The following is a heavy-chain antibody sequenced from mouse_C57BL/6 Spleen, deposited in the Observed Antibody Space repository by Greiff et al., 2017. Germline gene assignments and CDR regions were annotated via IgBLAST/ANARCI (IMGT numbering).Heavy chain of an antibody. CDR2: IYPGDGDT. J-gene: IGHJ4*01. CDR1: GYAFSSSW. Sequence: VQLQQSGPELVKPGASVKISCKASGYAFSSSWMNWVKQRPGKGLEWIGRIYPGDGDTNYNGKFKGEATLTADKSSSTAYMQLSSLTSADSAVYFCARSPHGNFPMDDWGQGTSVTVAS. V-gene: IGHV1-82*01. D-gene: IGHD2-1*01. CDR3: ARSPHGNFPMDD.